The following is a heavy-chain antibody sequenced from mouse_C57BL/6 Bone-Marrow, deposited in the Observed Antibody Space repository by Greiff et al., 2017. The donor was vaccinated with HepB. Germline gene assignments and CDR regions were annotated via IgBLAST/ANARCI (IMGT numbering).Heavy chain of an antibody. CDR1: GFNIKDDY. V-gene: IGHV14-4*01. J-gene: IGHJ2*01. CDR2: IDPENGDT. CDR3: TNLSYYFDY. Sequence: VQLQQSGAELVRPGASVKLSCTASGFNIKDDYMHWVKQRPEQGLEWIGWIDPENGDTEYASKFQGKATITADTSSNTAYLQLSSLTSDDTAVYYCTNLSYYFDYWGQGTTLTVAS.